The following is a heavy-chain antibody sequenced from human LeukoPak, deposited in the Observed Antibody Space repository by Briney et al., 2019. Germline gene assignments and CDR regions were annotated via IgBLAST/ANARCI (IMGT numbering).Heavy chain of an antibody. CDR2: ISYDGSNK. CDR1: GFTFSSYA. J-gene: IGHJ6*02. Sequence: GGSLRLSCAASGFTFSSYAMHWVRQAPGKGLGWVAVISYDGSNKYYADSVKGRFTISRDNSKNTLYLQMNSLRAEDTAVYYCARDFRGYDLAYYGMDVWGQGTTVTVSS. D-gene: IGHD3-3*01. CDR3: ARDFRGYDLAYYGMDV. V-gene: IGHV3-30*04.